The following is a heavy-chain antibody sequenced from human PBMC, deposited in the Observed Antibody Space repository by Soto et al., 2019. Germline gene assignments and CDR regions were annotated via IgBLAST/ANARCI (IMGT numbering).Heavy chain of an antibody. CDR3: ASRPGPDSSGYWEYFDY. CDR1: GGTFSSYA. V-gene: IGHV1-69*13. CDR2: IIPIFGTA. Sequence: GASVQVSCKASGGTFSSYAISWVRQAPGQGLEWMGGIIPIFGTANYAQKFQGRVTITADESTSTAYMELSSLRSEDTAVYYCASRPGPDSSGYWEYFDYWGQGTLVTVSS. D-gene: IGHD3-22*01. J-gene: IGHJ4*02.